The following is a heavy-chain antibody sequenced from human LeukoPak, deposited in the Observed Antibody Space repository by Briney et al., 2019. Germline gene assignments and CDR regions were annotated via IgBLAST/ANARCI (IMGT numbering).Heavy chain of an antibody. J-gene: IGHJ6*03. D-gene: IGHD1-7*01. CDR3: ARVLLVGDNWNFGYYYYYMDV. Sequence: PSETLSLTCAVYGGSFSGYYWSWIRQPPGKGLEWIGEINHSGSTNYNPSLKSRVTISVDTSKNQLSLKLSSVTAADTAVYYCARVLLVGDNWNFGYYYYYMDVWGKGTTVTVSS. CDR1: GGSFSGYY. CDR2: INHSGST. V-gene: IGHV4-34*01.